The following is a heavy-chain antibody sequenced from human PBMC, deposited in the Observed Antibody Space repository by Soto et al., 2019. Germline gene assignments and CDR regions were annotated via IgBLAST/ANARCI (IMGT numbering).Heavy chain of an antibody. Sequence: SETLSLTCAVSCGSISSGGYSWSWIRQPPGKGLEWIGYIYHGGSTYYNPSLKSRVTISVDRSKNQFSLKLSSVTAADTAVYYCARVPGPWGQGSLVTVSS. J-gene: IGHJ5*02. CDR1: CGSISSGGYS. CDR2: IYHGGST. V-gene: IGHV4-30-2*01. CDR3: ARVPGP.